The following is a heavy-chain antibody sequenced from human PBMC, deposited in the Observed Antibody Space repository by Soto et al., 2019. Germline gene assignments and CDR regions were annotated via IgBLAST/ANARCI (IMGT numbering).Heavy chain of an antibody. CDR3: ARKGGYYDILTGYYSDAFDI. Sequence: ASVKVSCKASGYTFTSYDINWVRQATGQGLEWMGWMNPNSGNTGYAQKFQGRVTMTRNTSISTAYMELSSLRSEDTAVYYCARKGGYYDILTGYYSDAFDIWGQGTMVTVSS. V-gene: IGHV1-8*01. J-gene: IGHJ3*02. CDR1: GYTFTSYD. CDR2: MNPNSGNT. D-gene: IGHD3-9*01.